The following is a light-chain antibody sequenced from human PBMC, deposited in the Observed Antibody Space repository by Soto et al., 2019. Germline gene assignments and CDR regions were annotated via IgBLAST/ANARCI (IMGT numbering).Light chain of an antibody. Sequence: SYELTQPPSVSVAPGQTATITCGGDNIGSKDVHWYQQKPGQAPVLVVYDDSDRPSGIPERFSGSNSGHTAALTISRVEAGDEADYYCQVWDIVSDHVVFGGGTKLTVL. J-gene: IGLJ2*01. V-gene: IGLV3-21*02. CDR2: DDS. CDR1: NIGSKD. CDR3: QVWDIVSDHVV.